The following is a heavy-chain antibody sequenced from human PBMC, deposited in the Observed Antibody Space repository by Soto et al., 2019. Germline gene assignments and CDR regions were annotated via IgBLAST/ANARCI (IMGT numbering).Heavy chain of an antibody. V-gene: IGHV3-11*06. CDR3: ARTRIVGALRYFDY. Sequence: GGSLKVSCAASGVTFSDYYMSWIRQAPGKGLEWVSYISSSSSYTNYADSVKGRFTISRDNAKNSLYLQMNSLRAEDTAVYYCARTRIVGALRYFDYWGQGTLVTVSS. CDR2: ISSSSSYT. J-gene: IGHJ4*02. CDR1: GVTFSDYY. D-gene: IGHD1-26*01.